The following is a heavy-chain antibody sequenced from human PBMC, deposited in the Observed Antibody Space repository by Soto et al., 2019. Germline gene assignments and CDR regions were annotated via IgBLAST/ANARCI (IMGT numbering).Heavy chain of an antibody. CDR1: GGSITNDIYY. CDR3: ATPSGTTYYNDRRDWDFAL. CDR2: ISNSGST. Sequence: QLQLRESGPGLVKPSETLSLTCTVSGGSITNDIYYLGWIRQPPGKGLELIGSISNSGSTYYKASLTSRTSISIDTSKQQFSLKLGSVTAADTAVYYCATPSGTTYYNDRRDWDFALWGRGTLVAVSS. V-gene: IGHV4-39*01. J-gene: IGHJ2*01. D-gene: IGHD3-22*01.